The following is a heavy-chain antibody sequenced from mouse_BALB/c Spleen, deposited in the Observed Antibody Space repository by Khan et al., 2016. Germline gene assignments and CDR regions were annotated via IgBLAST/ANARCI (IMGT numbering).Heavy chain of an antibody. CDR1: GYTFTDYS. CDR3: ARGGPITTRFAY. Sequence: QIQLVQSGPELKKPGETVKISCKASGYTFTDYSMHWVKQAPGKGLKWMGWINTETGEPTYADDFKGRFAFSLETSASTAYLQINNLKTEDTATYFCARGGPITTRFAYWGQGTLVTVSA. D-gene: IGHD1-1*01. J-gene: IGHJ3*01. CDR2: INTETGEP. V-gene: IGHV9-2-1*01.